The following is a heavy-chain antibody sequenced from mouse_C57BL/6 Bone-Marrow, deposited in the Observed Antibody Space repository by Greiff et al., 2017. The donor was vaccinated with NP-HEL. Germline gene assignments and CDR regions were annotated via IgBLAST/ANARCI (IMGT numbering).Heavy chain of an antibody. CDR3: TSLPYFDY. Sequence: EVQLQESGAELVRPGDSVTLSCTASGFNIKDDYMHWVKQRPEQGLEWIGWIDPENGDTEYASKFQGKATITADTSSNTAYLQLSSLTSEDTAVYYCTSLPYFDYWGQGTTLTGAS. V-gene: IGHV14-4*01. CDR2: IDPENGDT. CDR1: GFNIKDDY. D-gene: IGHD2-1*01. J-gene: IGHJ2*01.